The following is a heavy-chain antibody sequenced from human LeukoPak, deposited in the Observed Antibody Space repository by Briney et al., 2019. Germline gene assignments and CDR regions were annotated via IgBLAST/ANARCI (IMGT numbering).Heavy chain of an antibody. CDR2: INHSGST. Sequence: SETLSLTCAVYGGSFSGYYWSWIRQPPGKGLEWIGEINHSGSTNYNPSLKSRVTISVDTSKNQFSLKLSSVTAADTAVYYCARLRRGNPHFDYWGQGTLVTISS. CDR3: ARLRRGNPHFDY. CDR1: GGSFSGYY. V-gene: IGHV4-34*01. J-gene: IGHJ4*02. D-gene: IGHD4-23*01.